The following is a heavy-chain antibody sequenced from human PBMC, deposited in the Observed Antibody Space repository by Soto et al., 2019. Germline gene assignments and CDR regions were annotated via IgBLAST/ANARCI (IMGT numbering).Heavy chain of an antibody. CDR3: VRRHVSATGIDWFDP. D-gene: IGHD6-13*01. V-gene: IGHV1-3*01. CDR1: GYTFSSYG. CDR2: INAASGDT. J-gene: IGHJ5*02. Sequence: ASVKVSCKASGYTFSSYGIHWVRQAPGQRLEWMGWINAASGDTKYSLKFQGRVTITRDTSASTAYMELSSLRSEDTAVYYCVRRHVSATGIDWFDPWGQGTLVTVSS.